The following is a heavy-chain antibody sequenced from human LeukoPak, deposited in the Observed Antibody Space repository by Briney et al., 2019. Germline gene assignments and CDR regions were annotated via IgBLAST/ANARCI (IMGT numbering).Heavy chain of an antibody. J-gene: IGHJ4*02. CDR3: ARDRGQWLVYFDY. D-gene: IGHD6-19*01. V-gene: IGHV3-30*03. CDR2: ISYDANDK. Sequence: PGGSLRLSCAASGLTFSSYSMNWVRQAPGKGLEWVAVISYDANDKYYADSVKGRFTISRDNSKNTLYLQMNSLRAEDTAVYYCARDRGQWLVYFDYWGQGTLVTVSS. CDR1: GLTFSSYS.